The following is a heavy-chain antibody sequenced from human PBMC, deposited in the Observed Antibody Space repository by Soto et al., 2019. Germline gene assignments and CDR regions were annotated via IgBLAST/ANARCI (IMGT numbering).Heavy chain of an antibody. D-gene: IGHD3-22*01. CDR2: IYYSGGT. Sequence: PSETLSLTCNVSAGSISSGGYYWSWIRQHPGKGLEWIGYIYYSGGTYYTPSLKSRVTISLGTSKNQFSLKLSSVTAADTAVYYCARLTMILVPGTFDIWGQGTMVTVSS. V-gene: IGHV4-31*03. CDR1: AGSISSGGYY. J-gene: IGHJ3*02. CDR3: ARLTMILVPGTFDI.